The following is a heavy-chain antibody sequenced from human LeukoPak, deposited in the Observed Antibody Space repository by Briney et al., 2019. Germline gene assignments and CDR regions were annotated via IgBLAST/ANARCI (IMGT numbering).Heavy chain of an antibody. Sequence: GGSLRLSCAASGFTFKTYTMHWVRQAPGKGLEWVSAISGSGGSTYYADSVKGRFTISRDNSKNTLYLQMNSLRAEDTAVYYCAKGGTIFGVALDAFDIWGQGTMVTVSS. CDR2: ISGSGGST. J-gene: IGHJ3*02. CDR3: AKGGTIFGVALDAFDI. D-gene: IGHD3-3*01. V-gene: IGHV3-23*01. CDR1: GFTFKTYT.